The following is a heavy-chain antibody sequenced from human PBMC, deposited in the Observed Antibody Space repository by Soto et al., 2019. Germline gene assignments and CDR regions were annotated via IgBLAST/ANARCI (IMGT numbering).Heavy chain of an antibody. CDR1: GFTFEDYS. J-gene: IGHJ3*01. V-gene: IGHV3-9*01. CDR2: ISGNSGSS. CDR3: TKRRSARPGFDAFDL. D-gene: IGHD3-10*01. Sequence: SLKISCVASGFTFEDYSLHWVRQVPGKGLEWVAGISGNSGSSGYADSVRGRFTVSRDNAKNSLFLQMSSLSPEDTALYYCTKRRSARPGFDAFDLWGQGTMVTVSS.